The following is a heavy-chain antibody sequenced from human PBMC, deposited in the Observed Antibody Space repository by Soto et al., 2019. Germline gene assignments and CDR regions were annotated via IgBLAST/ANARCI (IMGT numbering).Heavy chain of an antibody. CDR1: GFTFRSYA. Sequence: EVQLLESGGGLVQPGGSLRLSCAASGFTFRSYAMSWVRQAPGEGLEWVSAISGSGGSTYYAGSVKGRFTISRDNSKHTLYLQMNSRRAEDTAVYYCANVPTYSSGWYWIHWGQGTLVTVSS. D-gene: IGHD6-19*01. J-gene: IGHJ4*02. V-gene: IGHV3-23*01. CDR3: ANVPTYSSGWYWIH. CDR2: ISGSGGST.